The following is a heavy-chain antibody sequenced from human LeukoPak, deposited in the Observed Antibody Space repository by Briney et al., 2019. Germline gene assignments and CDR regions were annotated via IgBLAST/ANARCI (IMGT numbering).Heavy chain of an antibody. Sequence: ASVTVSCKASGYTFTSYAMHWVRQAPGQRLEWMGWINAGNGNTKYSQKFQGRVTITRDTSASTAYMELSSLRSEDTAVYYCARSQPSGGYYYYGMDVWGKGTTVTVSS. CDR1: GYTFTSYA. J-gene: IGHJ6*04. CDR3: ARSQPSGGYYYYGMDV. V-gene: IGHV1-3*01. D-gene: IGHD6-25*01. CDR2: INAGNGNT.